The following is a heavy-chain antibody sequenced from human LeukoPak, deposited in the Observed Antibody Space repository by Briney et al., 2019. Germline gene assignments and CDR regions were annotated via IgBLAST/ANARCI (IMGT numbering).Heavy chain of an antibody. V-gene: IGHV4-34*01. CDR1: GGSFSGYY. CDR2: INHSGST. Sequence: SETLSLTCAVYGGSFSGYYWSWIRQPPGKGLEWIGEINHSGSTNCNPSLKSRVTISVDTSKNQFSLKLSSVTAADTAVYYCARDGGTNYYYYYMDVWGKGTTVTVSS. D-gene: IGHD1-7*01. CDR3: ARDGGTNYYYYYMDV. J-gene: IGHJ6*03.